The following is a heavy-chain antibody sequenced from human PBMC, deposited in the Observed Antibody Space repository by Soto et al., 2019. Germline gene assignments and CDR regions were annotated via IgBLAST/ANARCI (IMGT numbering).Heavy chain of an antibody. CDR2: ISGFNGNT. CDR3: ARDRGVAPPVAGNTHYYYYMDV. J-gene: IGHJ6*03. CDR1: GYSFTNYG. D-gene: IGHD6-19*01. Sequence: QDQLVQSGAEVKKPGASVTVSCKASGYSFTNYGITWVRQAPGQGLEWMGWISGFNGNTHYAQKLQGRVTMTTDASTSTAYMKLRILRSDDTAVYYCARDRGVAPPVAGNTHYYYYMDVWGKGTTVTVSS. V-gene: IGHV1-18*01.